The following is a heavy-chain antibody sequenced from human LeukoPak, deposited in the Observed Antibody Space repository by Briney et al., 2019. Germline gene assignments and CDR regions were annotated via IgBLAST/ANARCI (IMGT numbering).Heavy chain of an antibody. D-gene: IGHD3-22*01. CDR2: IIPIVGTT. Sequence: ASVNVSCKASGGTFSSYAISWVRQAPGQGLEWMGGIIPIVGTTNYAQMFQGRVTITADESTSTAYMELSSLRSEDTAVYYCARGGYYYDSSGYSHLPDYWGQGTLVTVSA. CDR1: GGTFSSYA. J-gene: IGHJ4*02. V-gene: IGHV1-69*13. CDR3: ARGGYYYDSSGYSHLPDY.